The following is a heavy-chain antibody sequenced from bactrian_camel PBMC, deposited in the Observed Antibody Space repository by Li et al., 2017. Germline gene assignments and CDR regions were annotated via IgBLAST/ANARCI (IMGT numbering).Heavy chain of an antibody. D-gene: IGHD4*01. V-gene: IGHV3S40*01. Sequence: VQLVESGGGLVQPGGSLRLSCVASGFTFSTAAMRWVRQAPGKELEWVSLITESGGTTYAESVVGRFTISRDNAKNTVYLQLDSLKPEDTAMYYCLAAGVRGQGTQVTVS. CDR1: GFTFSTAA. CDR3: LAAGV. CDR2: ITESGGT. J-gene: IGHJ4*01.